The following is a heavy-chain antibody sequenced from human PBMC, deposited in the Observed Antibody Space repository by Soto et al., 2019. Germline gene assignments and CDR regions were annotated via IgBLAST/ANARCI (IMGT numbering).Heavy chain of an antibody. CDR3: ARVTSMVRGVIDNWFDP. V-gene: IGHV1-69*01. CDR1: GGTFSSYA. D-gene: IGHD3-10*01. Sequence: QVPLVQAGAEVKKPGSSVTVSCKASGGTFSSYAIHWVRQAPGQGLEWMGGIIPMYGPAKYAQRCQGRVTLTADESTTTVYMELTSLTAQDTAVYYCARVTSMVRGVIDNWFDPWGHGTLVTVSS. CDR2: IIPMYGPA. J-gene: IGHJ5*02.